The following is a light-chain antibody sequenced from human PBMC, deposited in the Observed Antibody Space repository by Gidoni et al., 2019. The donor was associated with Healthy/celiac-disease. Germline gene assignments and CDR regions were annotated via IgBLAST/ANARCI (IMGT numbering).Light chain of an antibody. V-gene: IGKV1-39*01. CDR3: QQNYSTPYT. CDR1: QDISSY. J-gene: IGKJ2*01. Sequence: DFQMTHSPSPWSASVGDRVTITCRASQDISSYLNWYQQKPGKAPKLLIYDASSLQTGVPSRFSGSGSGTDFTFTISSLQPEDFATYYCQQNYSTPYTFGQGTKLEIK. CDR2: DAS.